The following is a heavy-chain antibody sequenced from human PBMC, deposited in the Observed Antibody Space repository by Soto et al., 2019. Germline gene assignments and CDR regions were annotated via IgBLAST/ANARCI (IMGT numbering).Heavy chain of an antibody. V-gene: IGHV2-5*02. D-gene: IGHD5-12*01. CDR2: IYWDDYK. Sequence: QITLKESGPTLVRPPQTLTLTCTFSGFSLTSGVGVGWIRQPRGKALEWLALIYWDDYKRYSPSLKNRLTITKDTSKHPVVLTMTNVGPVDTATYFCAHIDPEIVTVGGHGGFDSWGQGTLVTVSS. CDR1: GFSLTSGVG. J-gene: IGHJ4*02. CDR3: AHIDPEIVTVGGHGGFDS.